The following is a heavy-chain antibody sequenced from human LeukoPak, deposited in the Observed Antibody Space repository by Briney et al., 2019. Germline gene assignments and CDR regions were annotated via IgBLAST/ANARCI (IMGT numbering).Heavy chain of an antibody. CDR1: GFTFSSYA. V-gene: IGHV3-23*01. CDR3: AKSREWLVLGSIDY. D-gene: IGHD6-19*01. CDR2: ISGSGGST. Sequence: GGSLRLSCAASGFTFSSYAMSWVRQAPGKRLEWVSAISGSGGSTYYADSVKGRFTISRDNSKNTLYLQMNSLRAEDTAVYYCAKSREWLVLGSIDYWGQGTLVTVSS. J-gene: IGHJ4*02.